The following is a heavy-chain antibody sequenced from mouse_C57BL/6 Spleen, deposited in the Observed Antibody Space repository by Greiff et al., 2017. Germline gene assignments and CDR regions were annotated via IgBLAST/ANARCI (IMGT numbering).Heavy chain of an antibody. CDR3: ARRGTTVVEGAWFAY. D-gene: IGHD1-1*01. CDR1: GFTFSDYG. CDR2: ISSGSSTI. J-gene: IGHJ3*01. Sequence: EVKLMESGGGLVKPGGSLKLSCAASGFTFSDYGMHWVRQAPEKGLAWVAYISSGSSTIYSADTVKGRFTISRDNAKNTLFLQMTSLRSEDTAMYYCARRGTTVVEGAWFAYWGQGTLVTVAA. V-gene: IGHV5-17*01.